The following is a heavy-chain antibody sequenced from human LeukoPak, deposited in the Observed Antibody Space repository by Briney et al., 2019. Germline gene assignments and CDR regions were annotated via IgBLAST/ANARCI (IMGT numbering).Heavy chain of an antibody. J-gene: IGHJ4*02. Sequence: GGSLRLSCAGSGFTFNNYAMHWGRQPPGQGLEWVSGISWNSGSIDYADSVKGRFTISRDNAKNSLYLQMNSLRAEDTAIYYCTRVGYIDEGIDYWGQGTLVTVSS. CDR2: ISWNSGSI. V-gene: IGHV3-9*01. D-gene: IGHD5-24*01. CDR3: TRVGYIDEGIDY. CDR1: GFTFNNYA.